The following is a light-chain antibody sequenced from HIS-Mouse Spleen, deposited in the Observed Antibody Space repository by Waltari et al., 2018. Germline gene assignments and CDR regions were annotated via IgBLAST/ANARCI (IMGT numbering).Light chain of an antibody. CDR3: CSYAGSSTLV. J-gene: IGLJ2*01. V-gene: IGLV2-23*01. CDR2: EGS. CDR1: SSDVGSYNL. Sequence: QSALTQPASVSGSPGQSITLSCTGTSSDVGSYNLVSWYQQNPGKAPKLMIYEGSKRPSGVSNRFSGSKSGNTASLTISGLQAEDEADYYCCSYAGSSTLVFGGGTKLTVL.